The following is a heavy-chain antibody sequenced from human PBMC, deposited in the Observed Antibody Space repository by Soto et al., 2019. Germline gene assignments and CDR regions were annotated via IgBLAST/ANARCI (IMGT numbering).Heavy chain of an antibody. CDR2: IYYSGNT. CDR1: GGSISIGYYY. CDR3: ASSARYGMDV. V-gene: IGHV4-30-4*01. Sequence: SETLSLTCSVSGGSISIGYYYLSWIRQPPGKGLEWIGNIYYSGNTYYNPSLKSRLIISIDTSKNQFYLKVGSVTAADTAVYYCASSARYGMDVWGQGTTVTVS. J-gene: IGHJ6*02.